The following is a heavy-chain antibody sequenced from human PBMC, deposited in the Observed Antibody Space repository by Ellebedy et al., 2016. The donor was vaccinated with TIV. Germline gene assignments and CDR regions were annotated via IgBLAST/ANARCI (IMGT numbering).Heavy chain of an antibody. V-gene: IGHV2-26*01. CDR2: IFSKDEK. D-gene: IGHD2-21*02. CDR1: GFSLNNIIMG. Sequence: SGPTLVKPTETLTLTCTVSGFSLNNIIMGVSWFRQPPGKALEWLAHIFSKDEKSYKTSLKSRLTISRDTAKSQVILTMTDLDPLDTATYYCARALRYCGGDCSYKFDYWGQGTLVPVSS. J-gene: IGHJ4*02. CDR3: ARALRYCGGDCSYKFDY.